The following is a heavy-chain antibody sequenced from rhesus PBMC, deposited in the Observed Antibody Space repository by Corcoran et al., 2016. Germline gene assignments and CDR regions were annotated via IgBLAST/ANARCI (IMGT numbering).Heavy chain of an antibody. V-gene: IGHV3-16*01. J-gene: IGHJ4*01. D-gene: IGHD3-9*01. CDR1: GGSISGCYD. CDR3: TREYYEDYYGYYYFDY. CDR2: IKNKADGGTA. Sequence: VQLQESGPGVVKPSETLSLTCAVPGGSISGCYDWSWIRQPPGKGLEGVGFIKNKADGGTAAYAESMKGRFNISRDDSKNTLYLQMNSLKTEDTAVYYCTREYYEDYYGYYYFDYWGQGVLVTVSS.